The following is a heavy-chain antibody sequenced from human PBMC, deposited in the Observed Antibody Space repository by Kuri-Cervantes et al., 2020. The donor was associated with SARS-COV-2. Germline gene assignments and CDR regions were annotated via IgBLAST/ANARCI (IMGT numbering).Heavy chain of an antibody. CDR1: GFTFSSYS. CDR3: AKDHMAAMVRGPRGYFDY. Sequence: GESLKISCAASGFTFSSYSMNWVRQAPGKGLEWVSAISGSGGSTYYADSVKGRFTISRDNSKNTLYLQMNSLRAEDTAVYYCAKDHMAAMVRGPRGYFDYWGQGTLVTVSS. D-gene: IGHD3-10*01. V-gene: IGHV3-23*01. J-gene: IGHJ4*02. CDR2: ISGSGGST.